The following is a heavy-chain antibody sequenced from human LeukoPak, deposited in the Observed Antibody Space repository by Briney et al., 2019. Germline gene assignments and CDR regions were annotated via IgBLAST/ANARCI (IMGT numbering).Heavy chain of an antibody. CDR3: AATIAADTVYYGMDV. J-gene: IGHJ6*02. V-gene: IGHV1-58*02. CDR2: IVVGSSNT. Sequence: SVKVSCKASGFTFTSSAMQWVRQARGQRLEWIGWIVVGSSNTNYAQKFQERVTITWDMSTSTAYMELSSLRSEGTAVYYCAATIAADTVYYGMDVWGQGTTVTVSS. D-gene: IGHD6-13*01. CDR1: GFTFTSSA.